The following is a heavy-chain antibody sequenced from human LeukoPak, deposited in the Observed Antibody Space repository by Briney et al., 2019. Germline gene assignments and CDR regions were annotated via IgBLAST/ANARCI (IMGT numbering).Heavy chain of an antibody. CDR1: GGSFSGYY. Sequence: PSETLSLTCAVYGGSFSGYYWSWIRQPPGKGLEWIGSIYYSGSTYYNPSLKSRVTISVDTSKNQFSLRLSSVTAADTAVYYCARFGYSGYGDAFDIWGQGTMVTVSS. V-gene: IGHV4-34*01. CDR2: IYYSGST. J-gene: IGHJ3*02. CDR3: ARFGYSGYGDAFDI. D-gene: IGHD5-12*01.